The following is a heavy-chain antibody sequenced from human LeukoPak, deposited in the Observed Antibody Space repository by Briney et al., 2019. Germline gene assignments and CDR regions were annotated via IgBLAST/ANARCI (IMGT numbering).Heavy chain of an antibody. J-gene: IGHJ4*02. CDR2: INHSGST. V-gene: IGHV4-34*01. D-gene: IGHD5-18*01. CDR3: ARGQNPPYSYGRVYYFDY. CDR1: GGSFSGYY. Sequence: PSETLSLTCAVYGGSFSGYYWSWIRQPPGKGLEWIGEINHSGSTNYNPSLKSRVTISVDTSKNQFSLKLSSVTAADTAAYYCARGQNPPYSYGRVYYFDYWGQGTLVTVSS.